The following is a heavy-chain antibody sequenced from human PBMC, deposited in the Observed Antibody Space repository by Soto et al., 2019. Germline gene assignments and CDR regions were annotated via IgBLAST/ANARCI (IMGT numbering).Heavy chain of an antibody. CDR1: GGSFSGYY. CDR3: ARVLDGSGSRYRYYYYYYGMDV. V-gene: IGHV4-34*01. CDR2: INHSGST. D-gene: IGHD3-10*01. J-gene: IGHJ6*02. Sequence: ASETLSLTCAVYGGSFSGYYWSWIRQPPGKGLEWIGEINHSGSTNYNPSLNSRVTISVDTSKNQFSLKLSSVTAADTAVYYCARVLDGSGSRYRYYYYYYGMDVWGQGTTVTVSS.